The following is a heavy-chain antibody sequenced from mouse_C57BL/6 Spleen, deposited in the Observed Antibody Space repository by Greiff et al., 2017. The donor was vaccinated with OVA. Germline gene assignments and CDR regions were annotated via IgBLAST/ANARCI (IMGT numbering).Heavy chain of an antibody. CDR1: GYTFTSYW. J-gene: IGHJ2*01. V-gene: IGHV1-61*01. CDR3: ARWSTVVADYFDY. D-gene: IGHD1-1*01. CDR2: IYPSDSET. Sequence: QVQLKQPGAELVRPGSSVKLSCKASGYTFTSYWMDWVKQRPGQGLEWIGNIYPSDSETHYNQKFKDKATLTVDKSSSTAYMQLSSLTSEDSAVYYCARWSTVVADYFDYWGQGTTLTVSS.